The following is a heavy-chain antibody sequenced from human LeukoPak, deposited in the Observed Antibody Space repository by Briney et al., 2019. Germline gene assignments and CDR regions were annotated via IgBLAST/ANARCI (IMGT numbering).Heavy chain of an antibody. CDR2: ISGSGGST. CDR3: AKVRGVVPAAYFDY. D-gene: IGHD2-2*01. V-gene: IGHV3-23*01. CDR1: GFTFSSYG. Sequence: SGGSLRLSCAASGFTFSSYGMSWVRQAPGKGLEWVSAISGSGGSTYYADSVKGRFTISRDNSKNTLYLQMNSLRAEDTAVYYCAKVRGVVPAAYFDYWGQGTLVTVSS. J-gene: IGHJ4*02.